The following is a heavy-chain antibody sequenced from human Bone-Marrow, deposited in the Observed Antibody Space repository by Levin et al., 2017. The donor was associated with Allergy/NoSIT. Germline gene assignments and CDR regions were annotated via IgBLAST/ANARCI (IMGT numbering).Heavy chain of an antibody. D-gene: IGHD3-10*02. CDR1: GFTFSSYA. J-gene: IGHJ4*02. CDR2: ISYDGSNK. Sequence: SLKISCAASGFTFSSYAMHWVRQAPGKGLEWVAVISYDGSNKYYADSVKGRFTISRDNSKNTLYLQMNSLRAEDTAVYYCARDYFTRFGAEYRGGFDYWGQGTLVTVSS. CDR3: ARDYFTRFGAEYRGGFDY. V-gene: IGHV3-30*04.